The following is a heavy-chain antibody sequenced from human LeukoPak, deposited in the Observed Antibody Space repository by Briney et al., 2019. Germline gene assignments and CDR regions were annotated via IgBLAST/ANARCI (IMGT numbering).Heavy chain of an antibody. CDR3: ARDLESHYYGMDV. V-gene: IGHV3-11*01. J-gene: IGHJ6*02. CDR1: GFTFSDYY. Sequence: GGSLRLSYAASGFTFSDYYMSWIRQAPGKGLEWVSYISSSGSTIYYADSVKGRFTISRDNAKNSLYLQMNSLRAEDTAVYYCARDLESHYYGMDVWGQGTTVTVSS. CDR2: ISSSGSTI.